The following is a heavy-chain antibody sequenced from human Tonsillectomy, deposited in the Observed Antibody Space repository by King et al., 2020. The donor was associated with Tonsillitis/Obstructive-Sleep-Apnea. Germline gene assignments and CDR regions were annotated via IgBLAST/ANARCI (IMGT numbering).Heavy chain of an antibody. CDR3: AKGDSENYYALLDY. CDR2: ISGSGGST. D-gene: IGHD1-26*01. CDR1: GFTFNSYA. J-gene: IGHJ4*02. V-gene: IGHV3-23*04. Sequence: DVQLVESGGGLVQPGGSLRLSCAASGFTFNSYAMSWVRQAPGKGLEWVSAISGSGGSTYYADSVRGRFTISRDNSKNTLFLQMNSLRADDTAVYFCAKGDSENYYALLDYWGQGTLVTASS.